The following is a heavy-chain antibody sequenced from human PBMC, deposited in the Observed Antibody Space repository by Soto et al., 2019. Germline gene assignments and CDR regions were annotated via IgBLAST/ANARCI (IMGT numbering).Heavy chain of an antibody. CDR1: GFSLSNARMG. J-gene: IGHJ5*02. Sequence: GSGPTLVNPIETLTLTCTVSGFSLSNARMGVSWIRQPPGKALEWLAHIFSNDEKSYSTSLKSRLTISKDASKSQVVLTMTNMDPVDTATYYCARSGYSSSWYITWFDPWGQGTLVTVSS. V-gene: IGHV2-26*01. CDR3: ARSGYSSSWYITWFDP. D-gene: IGHD6-13*01. CDR2: IFSNDEK.